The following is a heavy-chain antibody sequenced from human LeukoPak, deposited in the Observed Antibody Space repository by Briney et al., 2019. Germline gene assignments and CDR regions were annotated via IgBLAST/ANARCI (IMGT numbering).Heavy chain of an antibody. J-gene: IGHJ4*02. CDR2: ISGSGGST. Sequence: GGSLRLSCAASGFTFSSYAMSWVRQAPGKGLEWVSAISGSGGSTYYADSVKGRFTISRDNSKNTLYLQMNSLRAEDTAVYYCAKDTGKYYYDSSGYYQYWGPGTLVTVSS. CDR3: AKDTGKYYYDSSGYYQY. CDR1: GFTFSSYA. V-gene: IGHV3-23*01. D-gene: IGHD3-22*01.